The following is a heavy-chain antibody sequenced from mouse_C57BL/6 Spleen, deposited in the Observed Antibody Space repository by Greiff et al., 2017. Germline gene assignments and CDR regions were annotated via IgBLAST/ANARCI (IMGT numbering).Heavy chain of an antibody. CDR3: TRQLRRGAMDY. D-gene: IGHD1-1*01. CDR2: IDPETGGT. V-gene: IGHV1-15*01. CDR1: GYTFTDYE. J-gene: IGHJ4*01. Sequence: VKLQQSGAELVRPGASVTLSCKASGYTFTDYEMHWVKQTPVHGLEWIGAIDPETGGTAYNQKFKGKAILTADKSSSTAYMELRSLTSEDSAVYYCTRQLRRGAMDYWGQGTSVTVSS.